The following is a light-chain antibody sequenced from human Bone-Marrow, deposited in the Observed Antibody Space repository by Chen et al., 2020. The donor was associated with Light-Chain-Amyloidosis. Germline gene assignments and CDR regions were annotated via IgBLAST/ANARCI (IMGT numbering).Light chain of an antibody. J-gene: IGKJ5*01. CDR1: QSVGNNF. V-gene: IGKV3-20*01. CDR3: QQYANSPIT. CDR2: RAS. Sequence: ELAFTQSPGPLSVSAGERTTLFCRSSQSVGNNFLAWYQQKPGQSPRLLIYRASARGTGTPDRFSGSGSGRDFTVTVTRLEPDDYAVYYCQQYANSPITFGQGTRLEIK.